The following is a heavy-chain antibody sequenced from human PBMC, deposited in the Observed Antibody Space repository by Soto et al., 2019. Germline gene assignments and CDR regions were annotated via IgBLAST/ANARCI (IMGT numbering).Heavy chain of an antibody. D-gene: IGHD4-17*01. Sequence: ASVKVSCKASGYTFTSYYMHWVRQAPGQGLEWMGIINPSGGSTSYAQKFQGRVTMTRDTSTSTVYMELSSRRSEDTAVYYCARTDPKDRYCCGGDQYGAAGPSAFDYWCQGTLVTVSS. CDR2: INPSGGST. J-gene: IGHJ4*02. CDR3: ARTDPKDRYCCGGDQYGAAGPSAFDY. V-gene: IGHV1-46*01. CDR1: GYTFTSYY.